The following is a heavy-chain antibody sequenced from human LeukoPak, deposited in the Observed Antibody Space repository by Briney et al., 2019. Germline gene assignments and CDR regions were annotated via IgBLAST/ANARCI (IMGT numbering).Heavy chain of an antibody. CDR2: ISGSGGST. CDR1: GFTFSTYA. Sequence: PGGSLRLSCAASGFTFSTYAMAWVRQAPGKGLEWVSAISGSGGSTYYADSVKGRFTISRDNSKNTLYLQMNSLRAEDTAVYYCAKDQGLPPLYYYYGMDVWGQGTTVTVSS. V-gene: IGHV3-23*01. J-gene: IGHJ6*02. CDR3: AKDQGLPPLYYYYGMDV.